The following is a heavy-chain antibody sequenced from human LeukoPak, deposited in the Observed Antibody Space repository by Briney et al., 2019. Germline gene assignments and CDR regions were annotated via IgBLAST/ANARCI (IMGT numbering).Heavy chain of an antibody. J-gene: IGHJ4*02. V-gene: IGHV3-23*01. CDR2: ISGSGGST. Sequence: TGGSLRLSCAASGFTFSSYTMHWVRQAPGKGLEWVSAISGSGGSTYYADPVKGRFTISRDNSKNTVYLQMNTLRAEDTAVYYCAKDYPLDYWGQGALVTVSS. CDR3: AKDYPLDY. CDR1: GFTFSSYT.